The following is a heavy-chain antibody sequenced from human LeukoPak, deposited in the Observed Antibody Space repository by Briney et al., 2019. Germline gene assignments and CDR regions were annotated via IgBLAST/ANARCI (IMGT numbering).Heavy chain of an antibody. CDR2: INHSGST. D-gene: IGHD3-9*01. CDR1: GGSFSGYY. CDR3: ARGLGPRGYFDWFVTHFRDYNWFDP. Sequence: SETLSLTCAVYGGSFSGYYWSWIRQPPGKGLEWIGEINHSGSTNYNPSLKSRVTISVDTSKNQFSLKLSSVTAADTAVYYCARGLGPRGYFDWFVTHFRDYNWFDPWGQGTLVTASS. J-gene: IGHJ5*02. V-gene: IGHV4-34*01.